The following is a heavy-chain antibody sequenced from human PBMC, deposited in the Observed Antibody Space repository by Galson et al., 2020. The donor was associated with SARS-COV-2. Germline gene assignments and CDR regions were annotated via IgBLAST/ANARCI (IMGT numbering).Heavy chain of an antibody. CDR1: GFTFRDYY. CDR2: IRSSGSTT. V-gene: IGHV3-11*04. CDR3: ARAIGVDGTFEY. Sequence: NSGGSLRISCAASGFTFRDYYMSWIRQTPGKRLELVSHIRSSGSTTYYADPVQGRFIVSRDNAKKSVYLQMNSLRDEDTAVYYCARAIGVDGTFEYWGQGALVTVSS. D-gene: IGHD3-3*01. J-gene: IGHJ4*02.